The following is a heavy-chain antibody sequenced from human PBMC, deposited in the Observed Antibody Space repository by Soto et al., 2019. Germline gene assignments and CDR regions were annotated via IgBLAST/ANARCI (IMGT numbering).Heavy chain of an antibody. V-gene: IGHV1-8*01. Sequence: SCKASGYTFTSYDINWVRQATGQGLEWMGWMNPNSGNTGYAQKFQGRVTMTRNTSISTAYMELSSLRSEDTAVYYCARSSSSCAYYYYYGMDVCGQGPTVTVYS. CDR3: ARSSSSCAYYYYYGMDV. J-gene: IGHJ6*02. D-gene: IGHD6-13*01. CDR1: GYTFTSYD. CDR2: MNPNSGNT.